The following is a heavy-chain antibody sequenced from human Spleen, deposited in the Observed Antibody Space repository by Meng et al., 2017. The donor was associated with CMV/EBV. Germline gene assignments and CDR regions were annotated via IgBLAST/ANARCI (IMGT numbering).Heavy chain of an antibody. CDR2: ISSSSSTI. V-gene: IGHV3-48*04. D-gene: IGHD2-2*01. Sequence: LSLTCAASGFTFSSYGMHWVRQAPGKGLEWVSYISSSSSTIYYADSVKGRFTISRDNAKNSLYLQMNSLRAEDTAVYYCARDQVVPAAALWGDVWGQGTTVTVSS. CDR1: GFTFSSYG. J-gene: IGHJ6*02. CDR3: ARDQVVPAAALWGDV.